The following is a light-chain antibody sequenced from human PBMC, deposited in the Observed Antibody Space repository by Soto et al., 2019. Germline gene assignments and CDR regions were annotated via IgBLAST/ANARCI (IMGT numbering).Light chain of an antibody. CDR3: QHYNNWPT. CDR1: QIVSTT. J-gene: IGKJ1*01. V-gene: IGKV3-15*01. Sequence: EIAITQSPVTLSVSQVERATLSFRASQIVSTTLAWYQQKPGQAPRVLIYGASTRATNIPARFSGSGSGTDFTLTISSLQAEDFALYCCQHYNNWPTFGQGTKV. CDR2: GAS.